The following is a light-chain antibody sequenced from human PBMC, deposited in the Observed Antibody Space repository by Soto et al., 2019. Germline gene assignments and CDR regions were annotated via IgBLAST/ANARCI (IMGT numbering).Light chain of an antibody. CDR2: GAS. J-gene: IGKJ1*01. CDR3: HQYGSSAWT. Sequence: EIVLTQSPGTLPLSPGERATLSCRASQSVSSSYLAWYQQKPGQAPRLLIYGASSRATGIPDRFSGSGSGTDFTLTISRLEPEDFAVYYCHQYGSSAWTFGQGTKVDIK. V-gene: IGKV3-20*01. CDR1: QSVSSSY.